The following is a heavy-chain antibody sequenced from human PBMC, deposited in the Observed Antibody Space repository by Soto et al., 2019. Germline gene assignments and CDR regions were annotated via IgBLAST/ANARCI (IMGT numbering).Heavy chain of an antibody. Sequence: GESLKISCKGSGYSFNSYWISWVRQMAGKGLGCMGRIDPSDSYTNYSPSFQGHVTISANKSISNPYLQWSGLKASDTAMYYCARSVWFGECASPVVWGQGTLVTVSS. D-gene: IGHD3-10*01. V-gene: IGHV5-10-1*01. CDR2: IDPSDSYT. J-gene: IGHJ4*03. CDR1: GYSFNSYW. CDR3: ARSVWFGECASPVV.